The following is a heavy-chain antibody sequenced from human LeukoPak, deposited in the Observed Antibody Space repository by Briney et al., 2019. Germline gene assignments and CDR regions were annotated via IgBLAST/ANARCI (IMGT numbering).Heavy chain of an antibody. V-gene: IGHV4-59*08. J-gene: IGHJ4*02. D-gene: IGHD6-13*01. CDR2: IYYSGST. Sequence: SETLSLTCTVSGGSISTYYWSWIRQPPGKGLEWIGYIYYSGSTNYNPSLKSRVSISVDTSKNQFSLKLSSVTAADTAIYYCARSYSSSWYYFDYWGQGTLVTVSS. CDR3: ARSYSSSWYYFDY. CDR1: GGSISTYY.